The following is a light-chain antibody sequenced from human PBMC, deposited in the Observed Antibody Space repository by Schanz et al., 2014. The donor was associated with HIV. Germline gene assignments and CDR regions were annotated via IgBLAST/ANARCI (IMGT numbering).Light chain of an antibody. CDR3: QQYYSYPLT. J-gene: IGKJ3*01. V-gene: IGKV1-9*01. Sequence: DIQLTQSPSFLSASLGARVTITCRASQGISSHLAWYQQKPGKAPKLLIYAASTLVSGVPSRFNGSGSGTDFTLTISCLQSEDFATYYCQQYYSYPLTFGPGTTVDIK. CDR1: QGISSH. CDR2: AAS.